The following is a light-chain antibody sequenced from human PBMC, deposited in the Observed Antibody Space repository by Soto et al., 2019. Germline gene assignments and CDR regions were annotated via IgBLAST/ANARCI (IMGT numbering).Light chain of an antibody. CDR1: QSISTY. CDR3: QQSYSNPRT. J-gene: IGKJ2*02. V-gene: IGKV1-39*01. Sequence: DIQMTQSPSSLSASVGDRVTITCRASQSISTYLNWYQQKVWKAPKLLIYAASSLQRGVASRFSGSGSGTDCTLTISSLQPEDFATYYCQQSYSNPRTVRQGKKLELK. CDR2: AAS.